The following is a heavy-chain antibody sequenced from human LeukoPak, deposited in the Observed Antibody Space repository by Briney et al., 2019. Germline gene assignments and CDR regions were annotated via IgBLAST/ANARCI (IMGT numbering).Heavy chain of an antibody. V-gene: IGHV3-74*01. CDR2: INSDGSWT. J-gene: IGHJ4*02. Sequence: RGSLRLSCAASGFTFSSYWMHWVRQVPGKGLVWVSHINSDGSWTSYADSVKGRFTISKDNAKNTVYLQMNSLRAEDTAVYYCVSFYETYWGRGTLVTVSS. CDR1: GFTFSSYW. CDR3: VSFYETY. D-gene: IGHD2/OR15-2a*01.